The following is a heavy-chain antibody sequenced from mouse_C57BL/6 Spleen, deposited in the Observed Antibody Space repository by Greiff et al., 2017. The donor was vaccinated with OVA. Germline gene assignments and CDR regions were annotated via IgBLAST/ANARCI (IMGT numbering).Heavy chain of an antibody. J-gene: IGHJ1*03. CDR1: GYSITSGYY. CDR2: ISYDGSN. V-gene: IGHV3-6*01. Sequence: EVKLQESGPGLVKPSQSLSLTCSVTGYSITSGYYWNWIRQFPGNKLEWMGYISYDGSNNYNPSLKNRISITRDTSKNQFFLKLNSVTTEDTATYYCAREDRRYFDVWGTGTTVTVSS. CDR3: AREDRRYFDV.